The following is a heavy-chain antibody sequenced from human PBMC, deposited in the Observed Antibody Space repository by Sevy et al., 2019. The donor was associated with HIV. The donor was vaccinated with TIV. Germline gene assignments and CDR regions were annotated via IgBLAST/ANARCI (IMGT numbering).Heavy chain of an antibody. CDR3: AKIPDYDGGP. J-gene: IGHJ5*02. Sequence: GGSLRLSCAASGFTFSSYAMSWVRQAPGKGLEWVSAISGSGGSTYYADSVKGRFTSSRYNSTNTLHLQMNSLRAEDTAVYYCAKIPDYDGGPWGQGTLVTVSS. V-gene: IGHV3-23*01. CDR1: GFTFSSYA. CDR2: ISGSGGST. D-gene: IGHD3-3*01.